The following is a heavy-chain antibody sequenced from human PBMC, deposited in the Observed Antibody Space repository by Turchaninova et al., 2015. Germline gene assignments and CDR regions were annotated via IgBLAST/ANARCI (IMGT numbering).Heavy chain of an antibody. CDR1: GFSVGDAW. Sequence: EVQLVESGGALVKRGGPLRLSWAASGFSVGDAWMTWVRQTAGNGLEWVGLIKSKTDGGTIDYAAPVKGRFTISRDESKDTLYLQMNSLNTGDTAVYYCVTERAGAFENWGQGTLVTISS. CDR3: VTERAGAFEN. J-gene: IGHJ4*02. D-gene: IGHD1-26*01. V-gene: IGHV3-15*02. CDR2: IKSKTDGGTI.